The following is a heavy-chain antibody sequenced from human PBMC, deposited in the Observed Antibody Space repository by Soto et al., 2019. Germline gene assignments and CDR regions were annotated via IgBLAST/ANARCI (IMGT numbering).Heavy chain of an antibody. J-gene: IGHJ6*02. D-gene: IGHD6-13*01. CDR3: ARMGPIEPGGTTYYYYRLDV. V-gene: IGHV1-18*01. CDR1: GYTFTSYG. Sequence: ASVKVSCKASGYTFTSYGISWVRQAPGQGLEWMGWISAYNGNTNYAQKLQGRVTMTTDTSTSTAYMELRSLRSGDTAVYYGARMGPIEPGGTTYYYYRLDVWGQGTTVTVSS. CDR2: ISAYNGNT.